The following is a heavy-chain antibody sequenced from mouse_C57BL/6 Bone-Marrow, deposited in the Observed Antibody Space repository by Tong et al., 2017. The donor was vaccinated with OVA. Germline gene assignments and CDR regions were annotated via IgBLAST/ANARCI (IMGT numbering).Heavy chain of an antibody. V-gene: IGHV1-53*01. CDR1: GYTFTSYW. Sequence: VQLQESGTELVKPGASVKLSCKASGYTFTSYWMHWVKQRPGQGLEWIGNINPSNGGTNYNEKFKSKATLTVDKSSSTAYMQLSSLTSEDSADYYCARDYCGSSWGYYFDYWGQGTTLTVSS. CDR3: ARDYCGSSWGYYFDY. D-gene: IGHD1-1*01. J-gene: IGHJ2*01. CDR2: INPSNGGT.